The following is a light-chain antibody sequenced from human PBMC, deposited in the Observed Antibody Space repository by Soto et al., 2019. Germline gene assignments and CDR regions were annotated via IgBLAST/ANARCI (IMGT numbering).Light chain of an antibody. CDR1: QDIRNE. Sequence: AIQMTQSPLSLSASVGDRVTITCRASQDIRNELAWYQQRPGKAPNLLIYASSTLQSGVPSRFRGSGSGTDFTLTISSLQPDDFATYYCLQDSTYPRTFRQGTKVEI. J-gene: IGKJ1*01. V-gene: IGKV1-6*01. CDR3: LQDSTYPRT. CDR2: ASS.